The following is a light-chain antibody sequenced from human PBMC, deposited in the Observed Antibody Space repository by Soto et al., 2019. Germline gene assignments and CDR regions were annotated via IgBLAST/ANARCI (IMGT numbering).Light chain of an antibody. CDR3: QQYDSYPLT. Sequence: DIQMTQSPSTLSASVEDRVTITCRASQSISSWLAWYQQKPGKAPNLLIYKASSLESGVPSRFSGSGSGTEFTLTISSLQPDVFATYYCQQYDSYPLTFGGGTKVEIK. CDR1: QSISSW. V-gene: IGKV1-5*03. CDR2: KAS. J-gene: IGKJ4*01.